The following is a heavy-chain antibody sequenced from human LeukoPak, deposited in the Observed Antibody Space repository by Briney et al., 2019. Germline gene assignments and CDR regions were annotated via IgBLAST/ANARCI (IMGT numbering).Heavy chain of an antibody. D-gene: IGHD3-16*01. Sequence: PSETLSLTCAVSGDSSSNYYWSWIRQPPGKGLEWIGYIYTSGSTNYSPSLKSRVTISVNTSTNQFSLKVTPVTAADTAVYYCARGNKRDCLANWGQGTLVTVSS. CDR3: ARGNKRDCLAN. J-gene: IGHJ4*02. V-gene: IGHV4-4*09. CDR1: GDSSSNYY. CDR2: IYTSGST.